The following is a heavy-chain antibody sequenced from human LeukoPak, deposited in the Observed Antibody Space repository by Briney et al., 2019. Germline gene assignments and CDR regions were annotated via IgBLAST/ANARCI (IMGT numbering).Heavy chain of an antibody. D-gene: IGHD6-19*01. Sequence: GGSLRLSCAASGFTLSSYAMHWVRQAPGNGLEWVAVISYDGSNKYYADSVKGRFTIYRDNSKNTLYLQMNSLRAEDTAVYYCARGEQWLASEGFDYWGQGTLVTVSS. CDR2: ISYDGSNK. CDR1: GFTLSSYA. V-gene: IGHV3-30-3*01. CDR3: ARGEQWLASEGFDY. J-gene: IGHJ4*02.